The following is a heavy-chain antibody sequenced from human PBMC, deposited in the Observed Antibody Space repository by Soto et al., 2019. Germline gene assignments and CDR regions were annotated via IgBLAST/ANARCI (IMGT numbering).Heavy chain of an antibody. J-gene: IGHJ5*02. Sequence: PSETLSLTCAVYGGSFSGYYWSWIRQPPGKGLEWIGEINHSGSTNYNPSLKSRVTISVDTSKNQFSLKLSSVTAADTAVYYCARDGQYCSGGSCYLEWYNWFDPWGQGTLVTVSS. D-gene: IGHD2-15*01. CDR3: ARDGQYCSGGSCYLEWYNWFDP. CDR2: INHSGST. CDR1: GGSFSGYY. V-gene: IGHV4-34*01.